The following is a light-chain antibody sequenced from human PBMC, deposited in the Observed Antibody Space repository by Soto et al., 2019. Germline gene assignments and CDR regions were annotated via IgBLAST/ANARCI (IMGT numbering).Light chain of an antibody. CDR1: QSFSSSY. CDR2: GTS. V-gene: IGKV3-20*01. Sequence: EIGLTQSPGTLSLSPGERATLSCRASQSFSSSYLAWYQQRPGQAPRLLIYGTSSRATGITDRFSGSGSGTDFTLTISRLEPEDFAVYYCQQYGSSPMTFGQGTKVEIK. J-gene: IGKJ1*01. CDR3: QQYGSSPMT.